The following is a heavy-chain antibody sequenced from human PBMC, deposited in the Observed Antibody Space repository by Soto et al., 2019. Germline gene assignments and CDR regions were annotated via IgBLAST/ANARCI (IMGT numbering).Heavy chain of an antibody. Sequence: GESLKISCKGSGYRFTNYWIGWVRQMPGKGLEWMGIIYPGDSDTRYSPSFEGLVTISADKSISTAYLQWSSLKASDTAMYYCARPPRKVVTADDTFDVWGQGTMVTVSS. J-gene: IGHJ3*01. CDR2: IYPGDSDT. CDR3: ARPPRKVVTADDTFDV. D-gene: IGHD2-21*02. V-gene: IGHV5-51*01. CDR1: GYRFTNYW.